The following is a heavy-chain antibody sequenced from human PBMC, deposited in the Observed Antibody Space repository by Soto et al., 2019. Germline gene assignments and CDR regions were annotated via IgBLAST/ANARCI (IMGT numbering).Heavy chain of an antibody. CDR1: GYTFTSYG. CDR2: ISAYNGNT. D-gene: IGHD2-15*01. Sequence: QVQLVQSGAEVKKPGASVKVSCKASGYTFTSYGISWVRQAPGQGLEWMGWISAYNGNTNYAQKLQGRVTMTTDTKTSTAYMELTNLRSDDTAVYYWAGDGYWSGGSCYAYYYCGLDIWGQGTPVTVSS. CDR3: AGDGYWSGGSCYAYYYCGLDI. J-gene: IGHJ6*02. V-gene: IGHV1-18*01.